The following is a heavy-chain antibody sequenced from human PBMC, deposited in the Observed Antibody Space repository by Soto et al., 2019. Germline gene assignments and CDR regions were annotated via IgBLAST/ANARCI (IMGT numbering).Heavy chain of an antibody. CDR2: ISSSGGIK. D-gene: IGHD6-19*01. CDR3: ARGHYRSGWFDC. V-gene: IGHV3-48*03. Sequence: EVQLVESGGGLVQPGGSLRLSCAASDFVFSNYEMSWVRQAPGKGLESIAYISSSGGIKYYADSVNGRFTILRDNSKNSLYLQMNSLKAEDTALYFCARGHYRSGWFDCWGQGTLVTVSS. CDR1: DFVFSNYE. J-gene: IGHJ4*02.